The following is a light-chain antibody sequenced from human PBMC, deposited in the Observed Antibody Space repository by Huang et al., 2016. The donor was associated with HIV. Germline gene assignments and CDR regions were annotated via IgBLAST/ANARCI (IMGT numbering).Light chain of an antibody. CDR3: QQTYSTPKS. V-gene: IGKV1-39*01. Sequence: DIQMTQSPSSLSASVGDRVTITCRTSQRISSYLHWFQQKPGKAPKFLIHSTSSLQGGVSSRFRGSGSGTHFTLTINSLQPEDSATYYCQQTYSTPKSFGQGTKLEIK. CDR1: QRISSY. J-gene: IGKJ2*01. CDR2: STS.